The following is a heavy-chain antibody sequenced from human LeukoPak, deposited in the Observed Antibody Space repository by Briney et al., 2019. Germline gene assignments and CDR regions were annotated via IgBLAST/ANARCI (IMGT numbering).Heavy chain of an antibody. J-gene: IGHJ3*02. CDR2: IYYNGSP. V-gene: IGHV4-59*01. CDR3: ARCRGYSSSWARTFDI. D-gene: IGHD6-13*01. CDR1: GASISSYY. Sequence: SETLSLTCTVPGASISSYYWSWIRQPPGKGLEWIGYIYYNGSPNYNPSLKSRVTMSLDTSENQFSLKLTSVTAADTAVYYCARCRGYSSSWARTFDIWGQGTMVTVSS.